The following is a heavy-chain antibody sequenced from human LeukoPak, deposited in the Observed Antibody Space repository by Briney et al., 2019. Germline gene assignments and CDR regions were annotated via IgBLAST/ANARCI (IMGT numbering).Heavy chain of an antibody. CDR1: GGSTNSYY. CDR2: IYSSGST. Sequence: SETLSLTCSVSGGSTNSYYWSWIRQSGGKGLEWIGRIYSSGSTVYNPSLNSRLTMSIDTSKNQFSLTLKSVTATDTAVYYCARVKASSTSWTFDQWGQGALVAVSS. V-gene: IGHV4-4*07. CDR3: ARVKASSTSWTFDQ. J-gene: IGHJ4*02. D-gene: IGHD2-2*01.